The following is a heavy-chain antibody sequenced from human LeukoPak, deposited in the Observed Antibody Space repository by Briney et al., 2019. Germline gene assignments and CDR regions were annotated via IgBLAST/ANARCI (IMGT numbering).Heavy chain of an antibody. V-gene: IGHV4-34*01. CDR2: INDSGST. D-gene: IGHD4-17*01. Sequence: SETLSLTCGVNSGSLSGFYWSWIRQSPGKGLEWIGEINDSGSTNYNPPLKSRVTISVDTSKNQFSLKLSSVTAADTAVYYCARGNYDYGDLGEYFNHWGQGTLVTVSS. CDR3: ARGNYDYGDLGEYFNH. CDR1: SGSLSGFY. J-gene: IGHJ1*01.